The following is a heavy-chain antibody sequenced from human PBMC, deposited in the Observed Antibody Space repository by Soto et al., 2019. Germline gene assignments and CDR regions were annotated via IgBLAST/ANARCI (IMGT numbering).Heavy chain of an antibody. Sequence: SVKVSCKASGGTFSSYAISWVRQAPGQGLEWMGGIIPIFGTANYAQKFQGRVTITADESTSTAYMELSSLRSEDTAVYYCARIARGYDFWSGPHWYYGMDVWGQGTTVTVSS. V-gene: IGHV1-69*13. CDR3: ARIARGYDFWSGPHWYYGMDV. CDR1: GGTFSSYA. CDR2: IIPIFGTA. J-gene: IGHJ6*02. D-gene: IGHD3-3*01.